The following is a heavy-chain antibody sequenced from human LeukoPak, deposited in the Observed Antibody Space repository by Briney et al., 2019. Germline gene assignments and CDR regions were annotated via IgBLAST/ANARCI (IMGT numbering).Heavy chain of an antibody. V-gene: IGHV4-34*01. D-gene: IGHD3-16*02. CDR1: GGSFSGYY. CDR3: ASKTRYDYVWGSYRPIPYNWFDP. J-gene: IGHJ5*02. CDR2: INHSGST. Sequence: SETLSLTCAVYGGSFSGYYWIWIRQPPGKGPEWIGEINHSGSTNYNPSLKSRVTISVDTSKNQFSLKLSSVTAADTAVYYCASKTRYDYVWGSYRPIPYNWFDPWGQGTLVTVSS.